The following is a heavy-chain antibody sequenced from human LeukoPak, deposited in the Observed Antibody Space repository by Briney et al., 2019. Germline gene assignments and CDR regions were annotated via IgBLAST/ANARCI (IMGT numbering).Heavy chain of an antibody. J-gene: IGHJ4*02. V-gene: IGHV3-23*01. CDR1: GFTFSSYA. CDR3: AKGTLTTVLRYFDWLLDY. CDR2: ISGSGGST. D-gene: IGHD3-9*01. Sequence: GGSLRLSCAASGFTFSSYAMSWVRQAPGEGLEWVSAISGSGGSTYYADSVKGRFTISRDNSKNTLYLQMNSLRAEDTAVYYCAKGTLTTVLRYFDWLLDYWGQGTLVTVSS.